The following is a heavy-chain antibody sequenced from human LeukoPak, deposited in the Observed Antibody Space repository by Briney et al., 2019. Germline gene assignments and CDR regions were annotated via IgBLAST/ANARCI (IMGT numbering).Heavy chain of an antibody. Sequence: PGGSLRLSCAASGFTFSSYAMYWVCKAPGKGPGLDSGSFGSGGSTHYADSVKGRFTISRDNSKNTVYLQMNSLRAEDTAVYYCAREGLTYYYGSGSYSLWGQGTLVTVSS. CDR1: GFTFSSYA. CDR3: AREGLTYYYGSGSYSL. J-gene: IGHJ4*02. D-gene: IGHD3-10*01. V-gene: IGHV3-23*01. CDR2: SFGSGGST.